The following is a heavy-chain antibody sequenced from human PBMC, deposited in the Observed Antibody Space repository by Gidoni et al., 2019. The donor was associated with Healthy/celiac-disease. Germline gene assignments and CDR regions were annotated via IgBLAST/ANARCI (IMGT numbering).Heavy chain of an antibody. D-gene: IGHD3-22*01. Sequence: QLQLQESGPGLVKPSETLSLTCTVSGGSISSSSYYWGWLRQPPGKGLEWIGSIYYSGSTYYNPSLKSRVTISVDTSKNQFSLKLSVVTAADTAVYYCARHRLGYYYDSSGYWLDPWGQGTLVTVSS. CDR3: ARHRLGYYYDSSGYWLDP. CDR2: IYYSGST. J-gene: IGHJ5*02. CDR1: GGSISSSSYY. V-gene: IGHV4-39*01.